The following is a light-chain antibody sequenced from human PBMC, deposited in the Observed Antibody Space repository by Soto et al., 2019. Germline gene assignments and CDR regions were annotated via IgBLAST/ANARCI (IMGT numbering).Light chain of an antibody. CDR2: LNSDGSH. CDR1: SGHSSYA. J-gene: IGLJ3*02. V-gene: IGLV4-69*01. CDR3: QTWGTGGAWV. Sequence: QSVLTQSPSASASLGASVKLTCTLSSGHSSYAIAWHQQQPEKGPRFLMKLNSDGSHSKGDGIPDRFSGSSSGAERYLTISSLQSEDEADYYCQTWGTGGAWVFGGGTQLTVL.